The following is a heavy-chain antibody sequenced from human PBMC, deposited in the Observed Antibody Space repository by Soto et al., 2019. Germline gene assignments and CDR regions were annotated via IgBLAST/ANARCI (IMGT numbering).Heavy chain of an antibody. Sequence: SETLSLTCAVYGGSFSGYYWSWIRQPPGKGLEWIGEINHSGSTNFNPSLKSRVTISVDTSKNQFSLKLSSVTAADTAVYYCARDGGWRYYYYYYGMDVWGQGTTVTVSS. J-gene: IGHJ6*02. CDR3: ARDGGWRYYYYYYGMDV. CDR2: INHSGST. CDR1: GGSFSGYY. D-gene: IGHD6-19*01. V-gene: IGHV4-34*01.